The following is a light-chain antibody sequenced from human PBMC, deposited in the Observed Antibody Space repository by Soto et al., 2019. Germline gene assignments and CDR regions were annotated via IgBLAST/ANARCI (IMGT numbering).Light chain of an antibody. Sequence: IQLTQTPSSLSASVGDRVTXTCRASQGISSFLAWYQQKPGKAPKLLIYAASSLQSGVPSRFSGSGFGTDFTLTITSLQPEDFATYYCQQVESYPSTFGGGTKG. V-gene: IGKV1-9*01. CDR1: QGISSF. CDR2: AAS. CDR3: QQVESYPST. J-gene: IGKJ4*01.